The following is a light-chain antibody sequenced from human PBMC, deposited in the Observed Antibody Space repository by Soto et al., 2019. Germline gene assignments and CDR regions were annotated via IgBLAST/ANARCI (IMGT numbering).Light chain of an antibody. Sequence: QSVLTQPASVSGSPGQSITISCTGTSSDVGGYNYVSWYQQHPGKAPKLMIYEVSNRPSGVSNRFSGSKSGNTASLTISGLQGEDEADYYCSSYTSSSIYVFGTGTKVTVL. J-gene: IGLJ1*01. CDR1: SSDVGGYNY. CDR3: SSYTSSSIYV. CDR2: EVS. V-gene: IGLV2-14*01.